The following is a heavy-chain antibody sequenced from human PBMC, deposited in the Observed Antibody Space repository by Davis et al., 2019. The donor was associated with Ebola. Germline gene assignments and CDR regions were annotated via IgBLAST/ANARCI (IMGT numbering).Heavy chain of an antibody. J-gene: IGHJ6*02. CDR1: GGSISSYY. V-gene: IGHV4-59*08. D-gene: IGHD3-3*01. CDR2: IYYSGST. Sequence: MPGGSLRLSCTVSGGSISSYYWSWIRQPPGKGLEWIGYIYYSGSTNYNPSLKSRVTISVDTSKNQFSLKLSSVTAADTAVYYCAKQPGVVTEDQTYYYYYGMDVWGQGTTVTVSS. CDR3: AKQPGVVTEDQTYYYYYGMDV.